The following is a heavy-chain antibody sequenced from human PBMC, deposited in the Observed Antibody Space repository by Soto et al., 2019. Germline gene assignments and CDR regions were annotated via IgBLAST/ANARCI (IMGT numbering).Heavy chain of an antibody. CDR3: ATSYYYDSSGYYHYYYYGMDV. D-gene: IGHD3-22*01. Sequence: SVKVSCKASGGTFSSYAISWVRQAPGQGLEWMGGIIPIFGTANYAQKFQGRVTITADESTSTAYMELSSLRSEDTAVYYCATSYYYDSSGYYHYYYYGMDVWGQGTTVTVSS. CDR2: IIPIFGTA. J-gene: IGHJ6*02. V-gene: IGHV1-69*13. CDR1: GGTFSSYA.